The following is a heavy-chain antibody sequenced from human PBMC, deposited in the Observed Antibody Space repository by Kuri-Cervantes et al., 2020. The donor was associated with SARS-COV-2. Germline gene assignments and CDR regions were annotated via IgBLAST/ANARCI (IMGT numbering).Heavy chain of an antibody. CDR3: ARGQYSSSNLDDAFDI. D-gene: IGHD6-6*01. Sequence: ASVKVSCKASGYTFTSYGISWVRQAPGQGLEWMGWISAYNGNTNYAQKLQGRVTMTTDTSTSTAYMELRSLRSDDTAVYYCARGQYSSSNLDDAFDIWGQGTVVTVSS. CDR2: ISAYNGNT. V-gene: IGHV1-18*01. CDR1: GYTFTSYG. J-gene: IGHJ3*02.